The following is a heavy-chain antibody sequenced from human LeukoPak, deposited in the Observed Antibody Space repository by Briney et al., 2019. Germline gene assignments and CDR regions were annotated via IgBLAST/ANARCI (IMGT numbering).Heavy chain of an antibody. CDR3: VRRGYDSGQEIGDF. D-gene: IGHD5-18*01. CDR1: GGSFSGYT. V-gene: IGHV4-34*01. Sequence: SETLSLTCGVYGGSFSGYTWDWIRQPPGKGLEWIGEINDLGKSNYNPSLKSRLTISVDKSMNQFFLKVNSVTATDTAVYYCVRRGYDSGQEIGDFWGQGTLVTVSS. CDR2: INDLGKS. J-gene: IGHJ4*02.